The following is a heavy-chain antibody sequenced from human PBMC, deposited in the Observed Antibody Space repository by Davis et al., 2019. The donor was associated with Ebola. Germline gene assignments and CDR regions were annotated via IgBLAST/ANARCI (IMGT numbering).Heavy chain of an antibody. CDR2: INPSAGYT. Sequence: ASVKVSCKAFGYTFTNYYVHWVRQAPGQGLEWMGVINPSAGYTNYAQKLQGRVTMTTDTSTNTAYMELRSLRSDDTAVYYCARVWDNNGWRTLNAAHDVWGQGSTVIVSS. D-gene: IGHD6-19*01. V-gene: IGHV1-46*01. CDR3: ARVWDNNGWRTLNAAHDV. J-gene: IGHJ6*02. CDR1: GYTFTNYY.